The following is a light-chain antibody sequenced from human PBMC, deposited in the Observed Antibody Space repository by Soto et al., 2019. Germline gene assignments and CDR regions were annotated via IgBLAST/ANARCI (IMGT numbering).Light chain of an antibody. CDR1: QSIGFW. CDR3: QQSNIHS. CDR2: KAS. Sequence: DIPLTQSPSTLSASVGDRVTLTCRASQSIGFWLAWYQQKAGKAPKLIIYKASSLESGVPASFSASGYGTEFTLTISSLQPEDFATSYCQQSNIHSVGPGTKVEIK. V-gene: IGKV1-5*03. J-gene: IGKJ1*01.